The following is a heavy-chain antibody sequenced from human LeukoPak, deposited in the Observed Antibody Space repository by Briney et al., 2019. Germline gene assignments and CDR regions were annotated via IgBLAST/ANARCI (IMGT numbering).Heavy chain of an antibody. V-gene: IGHV3-21*01. CDR2: ISSSSSYI. CDR1: GFTFSSYS. J-gene: IGHJ4*02. D-gene: IGHD3-16*02. CDR3: ASLSVWGSYRSRNPPFDY. Sequence: GGSLRLSCAASGFTFSSYSMNWVRQAPGKGLEWVSSISSSSSYIYYADSVKGRFTISRDNAKNSLYLQMNSLRAEDTAVYYCASLSVWGSYRSRNPPFDYWGQGTLVTVSS.